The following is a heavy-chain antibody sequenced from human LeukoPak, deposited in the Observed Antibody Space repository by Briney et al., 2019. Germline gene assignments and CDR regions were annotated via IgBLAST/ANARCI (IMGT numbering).Heavy chain of an antibody. Sequence: PSETLSLTCTVSGGSISSSSYYWGWIRQPPGKGLEWIGSIYYSGSTYYSPSLKSRVTISVDTSKNQFSLKLSSVTAADTAVYYCARTRGEWLVLGSGTFDYWGQGTLVTVSS. V-gene: IGHV4-39*07. J-gene: IGHJ4*02. CDR3: ARTRGEWLVLGSGTFDY. CDR2: IYYSGST. CDR1: GGSISSSSYY. D-gene: IGHD6-19*01.